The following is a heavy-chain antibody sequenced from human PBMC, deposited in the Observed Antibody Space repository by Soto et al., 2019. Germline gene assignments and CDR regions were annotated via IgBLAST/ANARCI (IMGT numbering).Heavy chain of an antibody. CDR1: GFIFSNYY. J-gene: IGHJ1*01. CDR3: ATALGGGQFDRSGWPLAEYFQH. CDR2: ISSSDNII. D-gene: IGHD3-22*01. V-gene: IGHV3-11*01. Sequence: QVQLVESGGGLVKPGGSLRLSCAASGFIFSNYYMSWIRQVPGKGLEWLSYISSSDNIIYYADSVKGRFTISRDNAKNSLHLQMNSLRADDTALYYCATALGGGQFDRSGWPLAEYFQHWGQGTLVSVSS.